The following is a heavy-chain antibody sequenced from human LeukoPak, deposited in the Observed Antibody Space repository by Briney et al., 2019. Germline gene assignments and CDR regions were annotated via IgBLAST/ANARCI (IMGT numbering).Heavy chain of an antibody. CDR2: INPNSGGT. V-gene: IGHV1-2*02. CDR3: ARDRSSGWYAFDY. CDR1: GGTFSNYA. J-gene: IGHJ4*02. D-gene: IGHD6-19*01. Sequence: ASVKVSCKASGGTFSNYAISWVRQAPGQGLEWMGWINPNSGGTNYAQKFQGRVTMTRDTSISTAYMELSRLRSDDTAVYYCARDRSSGWYAFDYWGQGTLVTVSS.